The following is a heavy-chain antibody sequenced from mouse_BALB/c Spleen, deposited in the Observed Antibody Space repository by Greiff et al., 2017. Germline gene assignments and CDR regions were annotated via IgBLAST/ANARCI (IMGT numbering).Heavy chain of an antibody. V-gene: IGHV5-17*02. CDR3: ARVGNYYFDY. Sequence: EVQLVESGGGLVQPGGSRKLSCAASGFTFSSFGMHWVRQAPEKGLEWVAYISSGSSTIYYADTVKGRFTISRDNPKNTLFLQMTSLRSEDTAMYYCARVGNYYFDYWGQGTTLTVSS. J-gene: IGHJ2*01. CDR1: GFTFSSFG. D-gene: IGHD2-1*01. CDR2: ISSGSSTI.